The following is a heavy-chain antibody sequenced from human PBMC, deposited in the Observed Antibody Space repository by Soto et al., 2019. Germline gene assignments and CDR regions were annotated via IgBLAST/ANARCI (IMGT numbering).Heavy chain of an antibody. V-gene: IGHV2-5*02. CDR2: IYWDDDK. D-gene: IGHD2-15*01. CDR3: EHRRYCSGGSCYPGLFDY. CDR1: GFSLSTSGVG. J-gene: IGHJ4*02. Sequence: QITLKESGPTLVKPTQPLTLTCTFSGFSLSTSGVGVGWIRQPPGRALEWLALIYWDDDKRYNPSLKSRLTITKDTTKNQVVITMPNMDPVDTATSYCEHRRYCSGGSCYPGLFDYCGQETLVTVSS.